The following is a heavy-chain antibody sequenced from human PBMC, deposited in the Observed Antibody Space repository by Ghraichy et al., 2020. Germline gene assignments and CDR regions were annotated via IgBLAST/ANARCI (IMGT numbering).Heavy chain of an antibody. D-gene: IGHD2-21*01. CDR3: ARVWQSGITPHVFDI. V-gene: IGHV4-4*07. J-gene: IGHJ3*02. CDR2: IHTRGGT. CDR1: GGSISSYY. Sequence: SETLSLTCSVSGGSISSYYWSWIRQSAGKGLEWIGRIHTRGGTNYNPSPKSRVTMSVDTSKNQFSLNLSSVTAADSAVYYCARVWQSGITPHVFDIWGQGTMVTVSS.